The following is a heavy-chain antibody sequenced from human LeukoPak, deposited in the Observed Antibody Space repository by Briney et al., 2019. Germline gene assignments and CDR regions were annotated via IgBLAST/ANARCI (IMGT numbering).Heavy chain of an antibody. Sequence: ASVKVSCKAFGYTFTKEAISWVRQAPGQGLEWMGWISAYNGNTNYAQKFQGRVTMTRDMSTSTVYMELSSLRSEDTAVYYCAREFTSCYDYWGRGTLVTVSS. CDR3: AREFTSCYDY. CDR2: ISAYNGNT. D-gene: IGHD2-2*01. V-gene: IGHV1-18*01. CDR1: GYTFTKEA. J-gene: IGHJ4*02.